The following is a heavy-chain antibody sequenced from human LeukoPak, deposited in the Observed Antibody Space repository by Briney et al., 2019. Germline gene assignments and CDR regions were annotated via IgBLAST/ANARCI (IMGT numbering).Heavy chain of an antibody. V-gene: IGHV1-18*01. CDR2: ITAFNDNT. CDR1: GFALTTYN. CDR3: ARVDLLTGYYFFDY. D-gene: IGHD3-9*01. J-gene: IGHJ4*02. Sequence: ASVKVTCKASGFALTTYNIVWLRQAPGQGLEWVGWITAFNDNTNYAQKLQGRVTMTTDTSTSTAYMELRSLRSDDTAVYYCARVDLLTGYYFFDYWGQGTLVTVSS.